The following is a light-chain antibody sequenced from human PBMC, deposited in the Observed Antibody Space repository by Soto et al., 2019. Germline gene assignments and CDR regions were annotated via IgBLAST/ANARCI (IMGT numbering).Light chain of an antibody. Sequence: EIVLTQSPATLSLSPGERATLSCRASQSLTRNLAWYQHKPGQSPRLLIYGASTRATGIPDRFSGSGSGTNFTLTVSRLEPEDFAVYYCQQYGRSRTFGQGTKV. CDR1: QSLTRN. CDR2: GAS. J-gene: IGKJ1*01. V-gene: IGKV3-20*01. CDR3: QQYGRSRT.